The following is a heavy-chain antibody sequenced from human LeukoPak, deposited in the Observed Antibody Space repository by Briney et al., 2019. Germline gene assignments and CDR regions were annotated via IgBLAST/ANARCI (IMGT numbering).Heavy chain of an antibody. D-gene: IGHD4-11*01. CDR2: ISSSTSHI. J-gene: IGHJ4*02. Sequence: GGSLRLSCAASGFTFSSYSMNWVRQAPGKGLEWASSISSSTSHIHYADSVKGRFTISRDNAKNSLYLQMNSLRAEDTAVYYCARDPYSGLFDYWGQGTLATVSS. CDR1: GFTFSSYS. V-gene: IGHV3-21*01. CDR3: ARDPYSGLFDY.